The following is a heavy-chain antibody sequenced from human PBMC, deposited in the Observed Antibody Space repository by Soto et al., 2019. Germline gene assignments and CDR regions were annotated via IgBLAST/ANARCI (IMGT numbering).Heavy chain of an antibody. D-gene: IGHD3-10*01. CDR2: ISFDGTDE. CDR3: ASAWGGYYYGSGSYYSAGYYYGMGV. CDR1: GFSFSSYG. J-gene: IGHJ6*02. V-gene: IGHV3-30*03. Sequence: PGGSLRLSCAASGFSFSSYGMHWVRQAPGKGLEWVAMISFDGTDEYYADSVKGRFTISRDNSKNAVYLQMNSLRAEDTAVYYCASAWGGYYYGSGSYYSAGYYYGMGVWGQGTTVTVSS.